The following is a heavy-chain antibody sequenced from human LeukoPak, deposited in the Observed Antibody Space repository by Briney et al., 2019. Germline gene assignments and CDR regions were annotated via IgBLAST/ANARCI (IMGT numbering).Heavy chain of an antibody. D-gene: IGHD3-10*01. CDR1: GGSFSGDY. V-gene: IGHV4-34*01. J-gene: IGHJ6*02. CDR3: ARHLMVRGVITIYYYYGMDV. Sequence: PSETLSLTCAVYGGSFSGDYWSWIRQPPGKGLEWIGEINHSGSTNYNPSLKSRVTISVDTSKNQFSLKLSSVTAADTAVYYCARHLMVRGVITIYYYYGMDVWGQGTTVTVS. CDR2: INHSGST.